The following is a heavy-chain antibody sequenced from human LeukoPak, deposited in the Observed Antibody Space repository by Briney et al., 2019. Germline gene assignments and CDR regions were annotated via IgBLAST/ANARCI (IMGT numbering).Heavy chain of an antibody. Sequence: GGSLRLSCAASGFTFSSYAMHWVRQAPGKGLEYVSAISSNGGSTYYANSVKGRFTISRDSSKNTLYLQMGSLRAEDMAVYYCARGQGSGYSGQRAFDIWGQGTMVTVSS. D-gene: IGHD3-22*01. V-gene: IGHV3-64*01. CDR3: ARGQGSGYSGQRAFDI. CDR2: ISSNGGST. J-gene: IGHJ3*02. CDR1: GFTFSSYA.